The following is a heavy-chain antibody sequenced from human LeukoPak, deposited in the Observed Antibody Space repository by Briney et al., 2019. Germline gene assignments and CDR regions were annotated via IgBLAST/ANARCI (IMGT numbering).Heavy chain of an antibody. CDR3: ARQLYSSGWYYPDY. CDR2: IWYDGSNK. J-gene: IGHJ4*02. Sequence: PGGSLRLSCAASGFTFSSYGMHWVRQAPGKGLEWVAVIWYDGSNKYYADSVKGRFTISRDNSKNTLYLQMNSLRAEDTAAYYCARQLYSSGWYYPDYWGQGTLVTVSS. CDR1: GFTFSSYG. D-gene: IGHD6-19*01. V-gene: IGHV3-33*01.